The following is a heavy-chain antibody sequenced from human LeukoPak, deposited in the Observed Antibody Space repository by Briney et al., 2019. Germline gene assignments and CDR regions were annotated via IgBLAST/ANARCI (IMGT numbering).Heavy chain of an antibody. CDR2: ISSSSSYI. D-gene: IGHD6-19*01. Sequence: PGGPLRLSCAASGFTFSSYSMNWVRQAPGKGLEWVSSISSSSSYIYYADSVKGRFTISRDNAKNSLYLQMNSLRAEDTAVYYCARDHSSGWYGNYYYGMDVWGQGTTVTVSS. V-gene: IGHV3-21*01. J-gene: IGHJ6*02. CDR1: GFTFSSYS. CDR3: ARDHSSGWYGNYYYGMDV.